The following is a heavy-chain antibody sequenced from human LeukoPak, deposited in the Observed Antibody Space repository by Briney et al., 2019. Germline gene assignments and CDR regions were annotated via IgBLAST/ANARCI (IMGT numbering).Heavy chain of an antibody. D-gene: IGHD3-22*01. Sequence: GGSLRLSCAASGITFDNYGVHWVRQVPGKGLEWVAAISWNSGSIDYADSVKGRFTISRDNAKNSLYLQMNSLRAEDTALYYCAKDIGPSSGFYPIDYWGQGTLVTVSS. CDR3: AKDIGPSSGFYPIDY. CDR1: GITFDNYG. V-gene: IGHV3-9*01. CDR2: ISWNSGSI. J-gene: IGHJ4*02.